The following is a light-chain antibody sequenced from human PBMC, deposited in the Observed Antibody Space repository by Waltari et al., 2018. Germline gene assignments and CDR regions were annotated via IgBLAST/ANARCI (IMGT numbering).Light chain of an antibody. V-gene: IGLV1-40*01. CDR1: SSNIGAGYD. J-gene: IGLJ2*01. Sequence: QSVLTQPPSVSGAPGQRITISCTGSSSNIGAGYDVHWYQQPPGTAPKLLTYGSTSRPSGVPARFSGSKSGPSASRAITGLQAEDEADYYCQSYDTSLSGLVFGGGTKLTVL. CDR2: GST. CDR3: QSYDTSLSGLV.